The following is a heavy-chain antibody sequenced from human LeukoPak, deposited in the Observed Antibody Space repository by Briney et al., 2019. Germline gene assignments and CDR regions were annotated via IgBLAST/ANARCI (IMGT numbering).Heavy chain of an antibody. CDR1: GGSISSYY. CDR2: IYYSGST. J-gene: IGHJ3*02. D-gene: IGHD6-19*01. V-gene: IGHV4-59*12. Sequence: SETLSLTCTVSGGSISSYYWSWIRQPPGKGLEWIGYIYYSGSTNYNPSLKSRVTMSVDTSKNQFSLRLSSVTAADTAVYYCARGVAGSFFATDIWGQGTMVTVSS. CDR3: ARGVAGSFFATDI.